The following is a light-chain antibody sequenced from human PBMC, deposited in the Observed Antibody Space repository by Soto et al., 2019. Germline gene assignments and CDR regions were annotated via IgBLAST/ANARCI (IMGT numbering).Light chain of an antibody. Sequence: IQMPQSPSSLSVSLGDRVTITCRASQSIRIYLNWYQQKPGKAPKLLIYAASSLQSGFPSRFSGSGSGTDFTLTINSLQPDDFATYYCQQSYGTGTFGQGTKLEI. CDR1: QSIRIY. CDR3: QQSYGTGT. V-gene: IGKV1-39*01. CDR2: AAS. J-gene: IGKJ2*01.